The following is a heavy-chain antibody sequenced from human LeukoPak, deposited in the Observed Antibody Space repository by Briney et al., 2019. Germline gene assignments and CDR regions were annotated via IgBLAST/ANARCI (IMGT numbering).Heavy chain of an antibody. Sequence: GGSLRLSCAASGFTFSSYSMNWVRQAPGKGLQWVSSISSSSSYIYYADSVKGRFTISRDNAKNTLYLQMNSLRAEDTAVYYCVRDPSIAVAGTLNWFDPWGQGTLVTVSS. CDR2: ISSSSSYI. CDR1: GFTFSSYS. CDR3: VRDPSIAVAGTLNWFDP. J-gene: IGHJ5*02. D-gene: IGHD6-19*01. V-gene: IGHV3-21*01.